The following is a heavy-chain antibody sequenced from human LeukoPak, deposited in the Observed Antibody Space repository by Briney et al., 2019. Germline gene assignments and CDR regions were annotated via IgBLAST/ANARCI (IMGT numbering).Heavy chain of an antibody. CDR2: ISSSSSYI. CDR3: ARDDEEYYDFWSGYRQGYMDV. V-gene: IGHV3-21*01. Sequence: GGSLRLSCAASGFTFSSYSMNWVRQAPGKGLEWVSSISSSSSYIYYADSVKGRFTISRDNAKNSLYLQMNSLRAEDTAVYYCARDDEEYYDFWSGYRQGYMDVWGKGTTVTVSS. D-gene: IGHD3-3*01. CDR1: GFTFSSYS. J-gene: IGHJ6*03.